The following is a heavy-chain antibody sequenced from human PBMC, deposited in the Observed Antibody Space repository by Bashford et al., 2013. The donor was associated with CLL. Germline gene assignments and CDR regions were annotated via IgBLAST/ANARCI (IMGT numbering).Heavy chain of an antibody. Sequence: SVKVSCKASGGTFSSYAISWVRQAPGQGLEWMGGIIPIFGTANYAQKFQGRVTITADESTSTAYMELSSLRSEDTAVYYCAIGRITIFSSAFDIWGQGTMVTVSS. CDR3: AIGRITIFSSAFDI. V-gene: IGHV1-69*13. D-gene: IGHD3-9*01. CDR1: GGTFSSYA. J-gene: IGHJ3*02. CDR2: IIPIFGTA.